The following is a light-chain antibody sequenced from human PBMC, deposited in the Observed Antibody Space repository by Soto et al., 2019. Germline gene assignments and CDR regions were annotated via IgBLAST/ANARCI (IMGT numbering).Light chain of an antibody. CDR3: QQLNS. V-gene: IGKV1-9*01. Sequence: DIQLTQSPSFLSASVGDRVTITCRASQGISSYLAWYQQKPGKAPKLLIYAASTLQSGVPSRFGGSGSGTEFTLTISSLQPEDFATYYCQQLNSFGPGTKVDIK. J-gene: IGKJ3*01. CDR1: QGISSY. CDR2: AAS.